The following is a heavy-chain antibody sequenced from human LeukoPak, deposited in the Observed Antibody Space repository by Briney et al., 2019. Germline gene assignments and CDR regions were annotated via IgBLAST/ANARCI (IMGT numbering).Heavy chain of an antibody. J-gene: IGHJ3*02. D-gene: IGHD3-9*01. CDR3: ARRELRHFDWLRAFDI. CDR2: ISSSGSTM. V-gene: IGHV3-48*03. CDR1: GFTFSSYE. Sequence: PGGSLRLSCAASGFTFSSYEMNWVRQAPGKGLEWVSYISSSGSTMYYADSVKGRFTISRDNAKNSLYLQMNSLRAEDTAVYYCARRELRHFDWLRAFDIWGQGTMVTVSS.